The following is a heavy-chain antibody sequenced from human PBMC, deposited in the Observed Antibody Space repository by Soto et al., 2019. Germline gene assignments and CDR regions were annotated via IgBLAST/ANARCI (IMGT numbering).Heavy chain of an antibody. CDR2: IYYSGST. Sequence: SETLSLTCTVSGGSISSYYWSWIRQPPGKGLEWIGYIYYSGSTNYNPSLKSRVTISVDTSKNQFSLKLSSVTAADTAVYYCARGGFCSGGSCYRGVDFDYWGQGTLVTVSS. J-gene: IGHJ4*02. V-gene: IGHV4-59*01. D-gene: IGHD2-15*01. CDR1: GGSISSYY. CDR3: ARGGFCSGGSCYRGVDFDY.